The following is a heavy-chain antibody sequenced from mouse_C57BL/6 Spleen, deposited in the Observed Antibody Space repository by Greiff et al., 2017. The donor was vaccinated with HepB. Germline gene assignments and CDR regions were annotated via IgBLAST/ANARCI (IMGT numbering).Heavy chain of an antibody. CDR1: GFTFSSYT. CDR3: ADYDYSWFAY. V-gene: IGHV5-9*01. J-gene: IGHJ3*01. D-gene: IGHD2-4*01. Sequence: EVQLVESGGGLVKPGGSLKLSCAASGFTFSSYTMSWVRQTPEKRLEWVATISGGGGNTYYPDSVKGRFTISRDNAKNTLYLQMSSLRSEDTALYYCADYDYSWFAYWGQGTLVTVSA. CDR2: ISGGGGNT.